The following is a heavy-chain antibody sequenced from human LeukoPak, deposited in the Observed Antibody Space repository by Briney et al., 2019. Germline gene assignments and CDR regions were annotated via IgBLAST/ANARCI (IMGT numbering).Heavy chain of an antibody. D-gene: IGHD1-26*01. CDR2: ISGSGYT. Sequence: TGGSLRLSCEASGFTFTTYTMNWVRQAPGKGLEWVSSISGSGYTYYADSVKGRFTISRDNSKNTVHLQMNSLRVEDTAVYYCAKESPYAVGGTGRVYYFDYWGQGALVTVSS. CDR3: AKESPYAVGGTGRVYYFDY. J-gene: IGHJ4*02. CDR1: GFTFTTYT. V-gene: IGHV3-23*01.